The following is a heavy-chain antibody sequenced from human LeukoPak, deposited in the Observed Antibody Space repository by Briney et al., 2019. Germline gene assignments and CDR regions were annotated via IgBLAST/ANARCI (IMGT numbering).Heavy chain of an antibody. CDR3: ARDKYYGSGSYNPSDY. J-gene: IGHJ4*02. V-gene: IGHV3-30-3*01. CDR1: GFTFSSYA. CDR2: ISYDGSNK. Sequence: PGGSLRLSCAASGFTFSSYAMHWVRQAPGKGLEWVAVISYDGSNKYYADSVKGRFTISRDNSKNTLYLQMNSLRAEDTTVYYCARDKYYGSGSYNPSDYWGQGTLVTVSS. D-gene: IGHD3-10*01.